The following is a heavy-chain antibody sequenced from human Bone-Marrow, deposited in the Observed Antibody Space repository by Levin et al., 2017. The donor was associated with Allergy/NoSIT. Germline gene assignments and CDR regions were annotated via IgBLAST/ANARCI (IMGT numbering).Heavy chain of an antibody. V-gene: IGHV3-33*01. J-gene: IGHJ3*02. CDR1: GFTFSSYG. Sequence: GESLKISCAASGFTFSSYGMHWVRQAPGKGLEWVAVIWYDGSNKYYADSVKGRFTISRDNSKNTLYLQMNSLRAEDTAVYYCARGYVDTAMVTHDAFDIWGQGTMVTVSS. CDR2: IWYDGSNK. CDR3: ARGYVDTAMVTHDAFDI. D-gene: IGHD5-18*01.